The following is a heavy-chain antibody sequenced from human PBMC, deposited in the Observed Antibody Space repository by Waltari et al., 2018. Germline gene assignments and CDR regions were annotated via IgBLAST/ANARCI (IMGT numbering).Heavy chain of an antibody. J-gene: IGHJ4*02. CDR1: GGSISSSSYY. V-gene: IGHV4-39*07. CDR2: IYYSGST. CDR3: ARWGKQLVFDY. Sequence: QLQLQESGPGLVKPSETLSLTCTVSGGSISSSSYYWGWIRQPPGKGLEWIGSIYYSGSTYYNPSLKSRVTISVDTSKNQCSLKLSSVTAADTAVYYCARWGKQLVFDYWGQGTLVTVSS. D-gene: IGHD6-6*01.